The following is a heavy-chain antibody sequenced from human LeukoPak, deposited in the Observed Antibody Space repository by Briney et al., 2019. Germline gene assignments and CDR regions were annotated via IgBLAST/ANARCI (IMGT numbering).Heavy chain of an antibody. CDR3: ARDPGDSSGYLSQSDY. D-gene: IGHD3-22*01. CDR1: GYTFTGYY. V-gene: IGHV1-2*02. J-gene: IGHJ4*02. CDR2: INPNSGDT. Sequence: GASVKVSCKTSGYTFTGYYMHWVRQAPGQGLEWMGWINPNSGDTNYAQKFQGRVTMTRDTSISTAYMELSRLISDDTAVYCCARDPGDSSGYLSQSDYWGQGTLVTVSS.